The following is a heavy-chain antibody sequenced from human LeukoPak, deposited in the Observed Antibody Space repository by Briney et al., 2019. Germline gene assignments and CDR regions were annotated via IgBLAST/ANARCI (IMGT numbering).Heavy chain of an antibody. CDR3: ARNRRRAGDGAFDI. J-gene: IGHJ3*02. V-gene: IGHV4-28*06. D-gene: IGHD3-16*01. CDR1: GYSISSSNW. CDR2: IYYSGST. Sequence: SETLSLTCTVSGYSISSSNWWGWIRQPPGKGLEWIGYIYYSGSTNYNPSLKSRVTMSVDTSKNQFSLKLSSVTALDTAVYYCARNRRRAGDGAFDIWGQGTMVTVSS.